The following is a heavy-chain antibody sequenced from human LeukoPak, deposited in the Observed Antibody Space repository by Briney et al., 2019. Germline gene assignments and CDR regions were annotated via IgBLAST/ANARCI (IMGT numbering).Heavy chain of an antibody. V-gene: IGHV3-15*01. J-gene: IGHJ4*02. CDR1: GFTFSDAW. CDR2: IKSEPHGGTT. D-gene: IGHD3-10*01. CDR3: TTDQRVVYYGSKTYYDVAAY. Sequence: GGSLRLSCAASGFTFSDAWMSWVRQAPGKGLEWVGRIKSEPHGGTTDYGAPVKGRFTISRDDSKNMLYLQMNSLTTEDTAVYYCTTDQRVVYYGSKTYYDVAAYWGQGTLVTVSS.